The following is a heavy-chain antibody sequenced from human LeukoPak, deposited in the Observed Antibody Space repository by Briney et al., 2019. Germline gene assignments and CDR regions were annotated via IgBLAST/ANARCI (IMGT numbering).Heavy chain of an antibody. CDR1: GSSISSSYY. Sequence: PSETLSLTCTVSGSSISSSYYRSWIRQPPGKGLEWIGYIYYRGSTNYNPSLESRVTMSIDTSNNQLSLKLTSVTATDTAVYYCARSPGHRGYDYWGQGTLVTVSS. CDR2: IYYRGST. CDR3: ARSPGHRGYDY. V-gene: IGHV4-59*01. J-gene: IGHJ4*02. D-gene: IGHD3-22*01.